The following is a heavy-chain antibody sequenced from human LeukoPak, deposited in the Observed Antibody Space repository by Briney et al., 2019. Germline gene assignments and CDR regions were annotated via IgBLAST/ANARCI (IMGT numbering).Heavy chain of an antibody. Sequence: PGGSLRLSCAASXXTVSSXXMSWVRQAXXXXLEWVSVIYSGGSTYYADSVKGRFTTSRDNAKNTLYLQMNSLRVEDTAVYYCARSTSGTYDYWGQGTSVIVSS. V-gene: IGHV3-53*01. J-gene: IGHJ4*02. D-gene: IGHD1-26*01. CDR1: XXTVSSXX. CDR2: IYSGGST. CDR3: ARSTSGTYDY.